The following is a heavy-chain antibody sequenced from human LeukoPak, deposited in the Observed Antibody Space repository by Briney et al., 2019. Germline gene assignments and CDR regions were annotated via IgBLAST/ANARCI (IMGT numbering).Heavy chain of an antibody. CDR2: ISSSSSYI. J-gene: IGHJ4*02. CDR3: ARDLEGSSSLYDY. V-gene: IGHV3-21*01. CDR1: GFTFSSYS. Sequence: GGSLRLSCAASGFTFSSYSMNWVRQAPGKGPEWVSSISSSSSYIYYADSVKGRFTISRDNAKNSLYLQMNSLRAEDTAVYYCARDLEGSSSLYDYWGQGTLVTVSS. D-gene: IGHD6-6*01.